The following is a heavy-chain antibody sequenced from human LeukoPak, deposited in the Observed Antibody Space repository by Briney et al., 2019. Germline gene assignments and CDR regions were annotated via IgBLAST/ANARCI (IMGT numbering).Heavy chain of an antibody. CDR1: GYSISSGYY. V-gene: IGHV4-38-2*01. J-gene: IGHJ6*03. CDR2: IYHSGST. Sequence: SETLSLTCAVSGYSISSGYYWGWIRQPPGKGLERIGSIYHSGSTYYNPSLKSRVTISVDTSKNQFSLKLSSVTAADTAVYYCARVWIRGYSYESYYYYYYMDVWGKGTTVTVSS. D-gene: IGHD5-18*01. CDR3: ARVWIRGYSYESYYYYYYMDV.